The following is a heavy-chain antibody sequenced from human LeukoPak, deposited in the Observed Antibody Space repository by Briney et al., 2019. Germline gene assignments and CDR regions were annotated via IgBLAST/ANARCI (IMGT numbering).Heavy chain of an antibody. CDR2: INPNSGGT. V-gene: IGHV1-2*02. CDR1: GYTFTSYG. D-gene: IGHD1-26*01. CDR3: ARDRGSYYGGVFDY. J-gene: IGHJ4*02. Sequence: ASVKVSCKASGYTFTSYGISWVRQAPGQGLEWMGWINPNSGGTNYAQKFQGRVTMTRDTSISTAYMELSRLRSDDTAVYYCARDRGSYYGGVFDYWGQGTLVTVSS.